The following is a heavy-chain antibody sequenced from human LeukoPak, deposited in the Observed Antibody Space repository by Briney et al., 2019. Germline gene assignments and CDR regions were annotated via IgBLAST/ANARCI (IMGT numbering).Heavy chain of an antibody. CDR3: ARGMVAMGIYYYYYMDV. CDR1: GGTFSSYA. V-gene: IGHV1-69*05. J-gene: IGHJ6*03. CDR2: IIPIFGTA. D-gene: IGHD5-12*01. Sequence: SVRVSCKASGGTFSSYAISWVRQAPGQGLEWMGGIIPIFGTANYAQKFQGRVTITTDESTSTAYMELSSLRSEDTAVYYCARGMVAMGIYYYYYMDVWGKGTTVTVSS.